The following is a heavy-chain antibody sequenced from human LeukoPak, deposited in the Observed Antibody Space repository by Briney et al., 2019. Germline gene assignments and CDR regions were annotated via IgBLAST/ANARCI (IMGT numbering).Heavy chain of an antibody. CDR1: GFTFSSYG. V-gene: IGHV3-33*01. Sequence: PGRSLRLSCAASGFTFSSYGMHWVRQAPGKGLEWVAVIWYDGSNKYYADSVKGRFTVSKDNSKNTVYLHMNSLRAEDTAIYYCARIIGSGSQYWSFDLWGRGTLVTVSS. CDR2: IWYDGSNK. J-gene: IGHJ2*01. CDR3: ARIIGSGSQYWSFDL. D-gene: IGHD3-10*01.